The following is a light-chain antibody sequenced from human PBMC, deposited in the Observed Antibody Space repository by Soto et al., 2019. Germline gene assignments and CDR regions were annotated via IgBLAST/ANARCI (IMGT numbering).Light chain of an antibody. Sequence: QFVLTQPPSACGTPGQRVTLSCSGGASNIGSNSVTWYQQLPGTAPKLVLFGNNQRPSGVPDRISGSRSGTSASLAISGLQSEDAADYYCAAWDDSLNGVLFGGGTKLTVL. CDR3: AAWDDSLNGVL. V-gene: IGLV1-44*01. CDR1: ASNIGSNS. J-gene: IGLJ2*01. CDR2: GNN.